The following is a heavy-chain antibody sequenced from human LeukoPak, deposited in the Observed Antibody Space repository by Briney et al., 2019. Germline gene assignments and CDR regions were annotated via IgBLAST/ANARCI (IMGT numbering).Heavy chain of an antibody. CDR1: VYTFSNYG. V-gene: IGHV1-18*01. CDR3: ARDNDKVVDH. Sequence: ASVKVSCKTSVYTFSNYGISWVRQAPGQGLERMGWITAYNGNRLYAQRFQGRITLTTDTSTSTSYMELRSLEYDDTAIYYCARDNDKVVDHWGQGTLVTVSS. D-gene: IGHD1-1*01. CDR2: ITAYNGNR. J-gene: IGHJ4*01.